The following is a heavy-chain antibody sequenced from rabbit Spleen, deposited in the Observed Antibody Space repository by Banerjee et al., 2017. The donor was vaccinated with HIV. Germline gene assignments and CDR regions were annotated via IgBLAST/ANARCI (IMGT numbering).Heavy chain of an antibody. D-gene: IGHD1-1*01. J-gene: IGHJ6*01. CDR2: IDTGSSGFT. Sequence: QEQLEESGGGLVKPEGSLTLTCKASGVSLNDKDVMCWVRQAPGKGLEWIACIDTGSSGFTYFASWAKGRFTISKTSSTTVTLQVTSLTAADTATYFCARDTSSSFSSYGMDLWGQGTLVTVS. V-gene: IGHV1S45*01. CDR3: ARDTSSSFSSYGMDL. CDR1: GVSLNDKDV.